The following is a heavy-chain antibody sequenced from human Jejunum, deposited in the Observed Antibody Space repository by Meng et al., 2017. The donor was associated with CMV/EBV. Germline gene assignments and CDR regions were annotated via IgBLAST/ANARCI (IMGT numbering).Heavy chain of an antibody. Sequence: SGSSFTPSGMHWARQAPGRGLVWVSRINGDGKSTNYADSVKGRFTISRDNAMNTLYLQMNSLRVEDTAVYYCARGATGGSYRFDFWGHGTLVTVSS. CDR1: GSSFTPSG. D-gene: IGHD1-26*01. V-gene: IGHV3-74*01. CDR3: ARGATGGSYRFDF. CDR2: INGDGKST. J-gene: IGHJ4*01.